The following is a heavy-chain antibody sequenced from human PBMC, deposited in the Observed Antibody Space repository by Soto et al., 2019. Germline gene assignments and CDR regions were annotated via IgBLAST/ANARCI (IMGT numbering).Heavy chain of an antibody. CDR1: GYTFISYD. CDR2: ISAYSGNT. V-gene: IGHV1-18*01. CDR3: AREGYYGSGGFYNGWGMDV. J-gene: IGHJ6*02. D-gene: IGHD3-10*01. Sequence: QVQLVQSGAELKKPGASVKVSCKASGYTFISYDINWVRQAPGQGLEWIGWISAYSGNTNYAQKVQGRATLTIDTSTSTAYMELRSLRSDDTAVYYCAREGYYGSGGFYNGWGMDVWGQGTTVTVSS.